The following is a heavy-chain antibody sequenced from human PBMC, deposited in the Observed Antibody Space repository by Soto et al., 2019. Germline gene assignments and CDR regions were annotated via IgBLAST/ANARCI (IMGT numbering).Heavy chain of an antibody. CDR1: GYTFTSYA. Sequence: QVQLVQSAAEVKKPGASVKGSCKASGYTFTSYAMQWVRQAPGQRRAWMGWINAGNGNTKYSQKFQGRVTINRDKSASTAYMGLSSLRSEDTAGYYCARAYFYWSNTVFDYWGQGTLVTVSS. D-gene: IGHD3-9*01. V-gene: IGHV1-3*01. CDR3: ARAYFYWSNTVFDY. J-gene: IGHJ4*02. CDR2: INAGNGNT.